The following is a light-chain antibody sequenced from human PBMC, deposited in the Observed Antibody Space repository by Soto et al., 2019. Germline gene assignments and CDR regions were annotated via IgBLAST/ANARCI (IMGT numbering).Light chain of an antibody. J-gene: IGLJ2*01. V-gene: IGLV2-8*01. CDR1: SSDVGGYNY. CDR3: SSFAGNNNLV. CDR2: EVS. Sequence: QSALTQPPSASGSPGQSVTISCTGTSSDVGGYNYVSWYQRHPGKAPKLMISEVSKRPSGVPDRFSGSKSGNTASLTVSGLHAEDEADYYCSSFAGNNNLVFGGGTKLTVL.